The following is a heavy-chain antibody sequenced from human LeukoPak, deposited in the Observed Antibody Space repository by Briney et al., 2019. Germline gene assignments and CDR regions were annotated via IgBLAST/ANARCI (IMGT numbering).Heavy chain of an antibody. CDR2: IFAYNGNT. V-gene: IGHV1-18*01. CDR1: GYSFTNYG. J-gene: IGHJ4*02. D-gene: IGHD6-13*01. Sequence: ASVKVSCKASGYSFTNYGIIWVRQAPGQGLEWMGWIFAYNGNTNYAQRLQGRVTMTTDTSTSTAYMELRSLRSDDTAMYYCARDLASISGAAARREDYWGQGTLVTVSS. CDR3: ARDLASISGAAARREDY.